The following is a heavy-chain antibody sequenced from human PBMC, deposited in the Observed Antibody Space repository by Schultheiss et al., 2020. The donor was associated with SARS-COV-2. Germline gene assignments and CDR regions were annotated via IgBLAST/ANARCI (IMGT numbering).Heavy chain of an antibody. CDR3: ARDRRRLPYYYYYYMDV. Sequence: GESLKISCAASGFTFSSYWMHWVRQAPGKGLVWVSRINSDGSSTSYADSVKVRFTISRDNAKNTLYLQMNSLRAEDTAVYYCARDRRRLPYYYYYYMDVWGKGTTVTVSS. CDR2: INSDGSST. CDR1: GFTFSSYW. D-gene: IGHD4-17*01. J-gene: IGHJ6*03. V-gene: IGHV3-74*01.